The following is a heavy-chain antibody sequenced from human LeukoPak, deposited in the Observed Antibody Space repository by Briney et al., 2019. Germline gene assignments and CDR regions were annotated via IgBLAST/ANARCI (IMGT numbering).Heavy chain of an antibody. CDR2: IYYSGST. D-gene: IGHD3-10*01. CDR1: GGSIRSGTHY. Sequence: PSQTLSLTCTVSGGSIRSGTHYWSWVRQPPGKGLEWIGYIYYSGSTYYNPSLKNRVTMSVDTSKNQFSLKLSSVTAADTAVYFCVRESGSYYGSGSYLLFDYWGQGTLVTVSS. CDR3: VRESGSYYGSGSYLLFDY. V-gene: IGHV4-31*03. J-gene: IGHJ4*02.